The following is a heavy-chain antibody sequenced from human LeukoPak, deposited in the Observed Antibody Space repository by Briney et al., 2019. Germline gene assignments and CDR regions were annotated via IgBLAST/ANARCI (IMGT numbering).Heavy chain of an antibody. CDR2: ISGSGGST. Sequence: GGSLRLSCAASGFTFSSYAMSWVRQAPGKGLEWVSAISGSGGSTYYADSVKGRFTISRDNSKNTLYLQMNSLRAEDTAVYYCAKDSTGPITMVRGVMVDYWGQGTLVTVSS. V-gene: IGHV3-23*01. CDR3: AKDSTGPITMVRGVMVDY. D-gene: IGHD3-10*01. J-gene: IGHJ4*02. CDR1: GFTFSSYA.